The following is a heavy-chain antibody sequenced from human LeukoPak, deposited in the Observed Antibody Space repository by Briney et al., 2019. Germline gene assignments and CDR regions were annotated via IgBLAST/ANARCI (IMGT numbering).Heavy chain of an antibody. D-gene: IGHD4-11*01. J-gene: IGHJ4*02. CDR3: AREGVTKYYFDY. CDR2: IYYSGST. Sequence: PSETLSLTCTVSGGSISSYYWSWIRQPPGKGLEWIGYIYYSGSTDYNPSLKSRVTISVDTSKNQFSLKLSSVTAPDTAVYYCAREGVTKYYFDYWGQGTLVTVSS. CDR1: GGSISSYY. V-gene: IGHV4-59*01.